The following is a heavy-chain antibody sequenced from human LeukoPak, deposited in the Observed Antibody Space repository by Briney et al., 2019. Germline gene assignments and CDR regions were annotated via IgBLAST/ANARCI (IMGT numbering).Heavy chain of an antibody. CDR2: IGAYNGNT. J-gene: IGHJ5*01. Sequence: GASVKVSCKASGYTFTSYAISCVRQAPGQGLEWVGWIGAYNGNTKYAQKFHGRLTMTTDTSMTTAYMELTSLRSDDTAVYYCVRDGAWFDSWGQGTLVTVSS. CDR1: GYTFTSYA. CDR3: VRDGAWFDS. D-gene: IGHD3-16*01. V-gene: IGHV1-18*01.